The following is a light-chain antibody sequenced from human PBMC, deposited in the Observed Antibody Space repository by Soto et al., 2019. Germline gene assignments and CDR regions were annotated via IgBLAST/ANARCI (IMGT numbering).Light chain of an antibody. Sequence: QSALTQPPSASGSPGQSVTISCTGTSSDVGGYNYVSWYQQHPGKAPKLMIYEVSKRPSGVPDRFSGSKSGNTASLTVSGLQAEEDADYYCSSYAGSLWVFGGGTKLTVL. J-gene: IGLJ3*02. V-gene: IGLV2-8*01. CDR1: SSDVGGYNY. CDR2: EVS. CDR3: SSYAGSLWV.